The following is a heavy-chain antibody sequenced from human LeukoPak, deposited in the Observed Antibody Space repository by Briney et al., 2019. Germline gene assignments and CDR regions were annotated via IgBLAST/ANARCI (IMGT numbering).Heavy chain of an antibody. V-gene: IGHV4-39*01. D-gene: IGHD1-26*01. CDR3: ARATARYMDV. CDR2: VHYSGIT. Sequence: PSGTLSLTCSLSGGSVSNRSYYWGWVRQPPGKGLEWIGFVHYSGITHYNLSLKSQVSISADTSNKQFSLRLTSVTAKDTAIYFCARATARYMDVWGTGITVTVSS. CDR1: GGSVSNRSYY. J-gene: IGHJ6*03.